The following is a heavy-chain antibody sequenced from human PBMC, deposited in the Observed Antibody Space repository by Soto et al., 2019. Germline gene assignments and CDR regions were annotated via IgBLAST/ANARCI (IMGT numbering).Heavy chain of an antibody. J-gene: IGHJ4*02. Sequence: XXTLSLTCAVYCGSFIGYYWSWIRQPPGKGLEWIGQLXHNGSXKYQTPIKTRXXISVDKSXXQFYMKLTSVTAGETAVYYCARVVGSSGDNFDYWGQETLATVSS. D-gene: IGHD3-10*01. V-gene: IGHV4-34*01. CDR3: ARVVGSSGDNFDY. CDR2: LXHNGSX. CDR1: CGSFIGYY.